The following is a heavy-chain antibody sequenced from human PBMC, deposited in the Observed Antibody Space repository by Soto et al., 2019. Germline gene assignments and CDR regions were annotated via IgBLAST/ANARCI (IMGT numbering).Heavy chain of an antibody. V-gene: IGHV1-69*01. CDR1: GGTFITYA. CDR2: IIPIFGTA. CDR3: ARGSAPAATPYYLDY. Sequence: QVHLVQSGAEVKKPGSSVKVSCKAFGGTFITYAISWVRQAPGQGLEWMGGIIPIFGTANYAQKFQGRVTITADVSTSTAYMQLSGLRSEDSAVYYCARGSAPAATPYYLDYWGQGTLVTVSS. J-gene: IGHJ4*02.